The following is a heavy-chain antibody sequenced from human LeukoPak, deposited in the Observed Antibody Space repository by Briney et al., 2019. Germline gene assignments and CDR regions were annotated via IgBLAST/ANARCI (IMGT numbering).Heavy chain of an antibody. D-gene: IGHD3-10*01. V-gene: IGHV4-39*07. Sequence: SETLSLTCTVSGGSISSSSYYWGWIRQPPGKGLEWIGSIYYSGSTYYNPSLKSRVTISVDTSKNQFSLKLSSVTAADTAVYYSARDAPHYYGSGRASARFDPWGQGTLVTVSS. CDR3: ARDAPHYYGSGRASARFDP. CDR2: IYYSGST. CDR1: GGSISSSSYY. J-gene: IGHJ5*02.